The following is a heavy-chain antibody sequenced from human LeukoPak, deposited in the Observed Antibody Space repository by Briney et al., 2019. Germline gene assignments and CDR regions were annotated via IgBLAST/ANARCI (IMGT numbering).Heavy chain of an antibody. CDR3: AEEGAVGLFDWSHMGY. J-gene: IGHJ4*02. V-gene: IGHV3-30*18. CDR2: ISYDGSNK. CDR1: GFAFSSYG. D-gene: IGHD3-9*01. Sequence: PGGSLRLSCAASGFAFSSYGMHWVRQAPGKGLEWVAVISYDGSNKYYADSVKGRFTISRDNSKNTLYLQMNSLRAEDTAVYYCAEEGAVGLFDWSHMGYWGQGTLVTVSS.